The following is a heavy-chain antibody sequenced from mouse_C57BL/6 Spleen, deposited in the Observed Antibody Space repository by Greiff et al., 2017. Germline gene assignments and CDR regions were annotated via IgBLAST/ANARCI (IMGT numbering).Heavy chain of an antibody. J-gene: IGHJ1*03. CDR1: GYTFTDYN. Sequence: DVQLVESGPELVKPGASVKIPCKASGYTFTDYNMDWVKQSHGKSLEWIGDINPNNGGTIYNQKFKGKATLTVDKSSSTAYMELRSLTSEDTAVYYCARNKDYYGSSYLYWYFDVWGTGTTVTVSS. D-gene: IGHD1-1*01. CDR3: ARNKDYYGSSYLYWYFDV. CDR2: INPNNGGT. V-gene: IGHV1-18*01.